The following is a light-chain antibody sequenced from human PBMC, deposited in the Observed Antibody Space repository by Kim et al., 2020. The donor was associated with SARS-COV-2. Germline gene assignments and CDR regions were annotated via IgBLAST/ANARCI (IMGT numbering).Light chain of an antibody. J-gene: IGKJ2*01. CDR2: DAS. CDR3: QQYNDWPPGDT. Sequence: ETVMTQSPATLSVSPGERATLSCRASQTISTYLAWYQQKPGQAPRLLIYDASTRATGIPARFSGSGSGTEFTLTISSLQSEDFAIYYCQQYNDWPPGDTFGQGTKLEI. CDR1: QTISTY. V-gene: IGKV3-15*01.